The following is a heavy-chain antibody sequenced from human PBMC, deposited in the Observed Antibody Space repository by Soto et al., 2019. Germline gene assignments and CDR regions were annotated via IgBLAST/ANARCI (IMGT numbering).Heavy chain of an antibody. Sequence: EVQVLESGGGLVQPGGSLRLSCAASGFTFSLCAMSWVRQAPGKGLEWVSSMRSSGGDTYYAASVRGRFTISRDDYSMIRDLRMDGLGVEVPALYYWAMGIIMSFHFFSLWVQGALVMISS. V-gene: IGHV3-23*01. CDR2: MRSSGGDT. CDR3: AMGIIMSFHFFSL. J-gene: IGHJ4*02. CDR1: GFTFSLCA. D-gene: IGHD3-10*01.